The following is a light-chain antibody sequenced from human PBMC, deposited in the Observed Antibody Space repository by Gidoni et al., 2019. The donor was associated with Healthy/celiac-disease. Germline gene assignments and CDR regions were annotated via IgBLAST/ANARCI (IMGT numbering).Light chain of an antibody. CDR2: GAS. J-gene: IGKJ5*01. V-gene: IGKV3-20*01. Sequence: EIVLTQSPGTLSLSPGGRATLSCSASQSVSSSYLACYQQKPGQAPRLLIYGASSSATGIPDRFSGSGSGTDFTLTISRLEPEDFAVYYCQQYGSSPLITFGQGTRLEIK. CDR3: QQYGSSPLIT. CDR1: QSVSSSY.